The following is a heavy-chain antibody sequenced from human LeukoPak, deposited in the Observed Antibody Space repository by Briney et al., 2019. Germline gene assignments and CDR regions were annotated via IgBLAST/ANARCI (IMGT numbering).Heavy chain of an antibody. J-gene: IGHJ4*02. V-gene: IGHV3-23*01. D-gene: IGHD5-12*01. Sequence: PGGSLRLSCAAPGFTFSSYAMSWVRQAPGKGLEWVSAISGSAGSTYYADSVKGRFTISRDNSKNTLSLQMNSLRVEDTAVYYCAKGKSGYSGHTIFSYWGQGTLVTVSS. CDR2: ISGSAGST. CDR1: GFTFSSYA. CDR3: AKGKSGYSGHTIFSY.